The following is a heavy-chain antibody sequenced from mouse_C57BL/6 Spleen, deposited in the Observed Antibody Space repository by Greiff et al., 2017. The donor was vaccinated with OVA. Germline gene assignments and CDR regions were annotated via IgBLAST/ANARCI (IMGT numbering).Heavy chain of an antibody. CDR3: RQLRLPLDY. V-gene: IGHV14-4*01. D-gene: IGHD3-2*02. CDR2: IDPENGDT. CDR1: GFNIKDDY. Sequence: VQLKESGAELVRPGASVKLSCTASGFNIKDDYMHWVKQRPEQGLEWIGWIDPENGDTEYASKFQGKATITADTSSNTAYLQLSSLTSEDTAVYYCRQLRLPLDYWGQGTTLTVSS. J-gene: IGHJ2*01.